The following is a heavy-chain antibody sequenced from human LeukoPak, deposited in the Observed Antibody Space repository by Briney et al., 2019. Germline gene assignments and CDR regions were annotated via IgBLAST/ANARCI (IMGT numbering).Heavy chain of an antibody. D-gene: IGHD6-19*01. CDR2: IIPIFGTA. CDR1: GGTFSSYA. J-gene: IGHJ4*02. Sequence: GASVKVSCKASGGTFSSYAISWVRQAPGQGLEWMGGIIPIFGTANYAQKFQGRVTITADKSTSTAYMELSSLRSEDTAVYYCARVSFGTQWLPSIDYWGQGTLVTVSS. V-gene: IGHV1-69*06. CDR3: ARVSFGTQWLPSIDY.